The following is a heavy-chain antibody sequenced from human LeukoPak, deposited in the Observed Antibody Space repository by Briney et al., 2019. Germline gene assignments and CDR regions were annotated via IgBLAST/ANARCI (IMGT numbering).Heavy chain of an antibody. D-gene: IGHD2-2*01. J-gene: IGHJ4*02. Sequence: ASVKVSCKASGYTFTSYAISWVRQAPGQGLEWMGGIIPIFGTANYAQKFQGRVTITTDESTSTAYMELSSLRSEDTAVYYCARGGYCSSTSCYALSYFDYWGQGTLVTVSS. V-gene: IGHV1-69*05. CDR1: GYTFTSYA. CDR2: IIPIFGTA. CDR3: ARGGYCSSTSCYALSYFDY.